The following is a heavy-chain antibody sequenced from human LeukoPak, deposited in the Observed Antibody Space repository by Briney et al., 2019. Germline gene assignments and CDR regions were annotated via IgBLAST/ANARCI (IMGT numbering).Heavy chain of an antibody. Sequence: PGGSLRLSCAASGFSVSSNYMSWVRQAPGKGLEWVSVIYDDGTIYYADSVKGRFTVSSDNSKNTMYLQMNSPRAEDTAVYYCARDWRVGAEPFDPWGQGTLVTVSS. CDR1: GFSVSSNY. D-gene: IGHD1-26*01. CDR2: IYDDGTI. CDR3: ARDWRVGAEPFDP. V-gene: IGHV3-53*01. J-gene: IGHJ5*02.